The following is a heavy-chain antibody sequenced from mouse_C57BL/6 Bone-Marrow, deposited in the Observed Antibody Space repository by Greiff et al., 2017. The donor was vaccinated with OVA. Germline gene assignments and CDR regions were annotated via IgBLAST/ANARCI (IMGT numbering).Heavy chain of an antibody. CDR3: TREGYSNYGY. J-gene: IGHJ2*01. CDR2: IDPETGGT. D-gene: IGHD2-5*01. Sequence: VNVVESGAELVRPGASVTLSCKASGYTFTDYEMHWVKQTPVHGLEWIGAIDPETGGTAYNQKFKGKAILTADKSSSTAYMELRSLTSEDSAVYYCTREGYSNYGYWGQGTTLTVSS. V-gene: IGHV1-15*01. CDR1: GYTFTDYE.